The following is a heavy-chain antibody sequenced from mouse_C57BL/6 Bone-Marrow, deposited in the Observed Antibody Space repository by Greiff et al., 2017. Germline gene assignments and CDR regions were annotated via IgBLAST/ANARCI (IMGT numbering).Heavy chain of an antibody. D-gene: IGHD2-3*01. CDR3: ARGGIYDGYYSYYFDY. V-gene: IGHV1-55*01. J-gene: IGHJ2*01. CDR2: IYPGSGST. CDR1: GYTFTSYW. Sequence: QVQLQQSGAELVKPGASVKMSCKASGYTFTSYWITWVKQRPGQGLEWIGDIYPGSGSTNYNEKFKSKATLTVDTSSSTAYMQLSSLTSEDSAVYYCARGGIYDGYYSYYFDYWGQGTTLTVSS.